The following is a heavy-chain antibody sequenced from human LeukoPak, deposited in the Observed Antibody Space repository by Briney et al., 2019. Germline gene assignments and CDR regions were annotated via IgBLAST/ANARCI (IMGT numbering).Heavy chain of an antibody. V-gene: IGHV3-48*03. J-gene: IGHJ4*02. CDR2: ISSSGSTI. D-gene: IGHD6-19*01. CDR3: ASPGYSSGWSRGY. CDR1: GFTFSSYE. Sequence: GGSLRLSCAASGFTFSSYEMNWVRQAPGKGLEWVSYISSSGSTIYYADSVKGRFTISRDNAKNSLYLQMNSLRAEDTAVYYCASPGYSSGWSRGYWGQGTLVTVS.